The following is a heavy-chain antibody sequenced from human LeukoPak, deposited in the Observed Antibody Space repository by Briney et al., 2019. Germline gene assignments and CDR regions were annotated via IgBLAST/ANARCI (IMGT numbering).Heavy chain of an antibody. CDR1: GGSISSSSYY. V-gene: IGHV4-39*01. Sequence: SETLSLTCTVSGGSISSSSYYWGWIRQPPGKGLEWIGSIYYSGSTYYNPSLKSRVTISVDTSKNQFSLKLSSVTAADTAVYYCAGCGHLDYWGQGTLVTVSS. CDR2: IYYSGST. J-gene: IGHJ4*02. CDR3: AGCGHLDY. D-gene: IGHD2-15*01.